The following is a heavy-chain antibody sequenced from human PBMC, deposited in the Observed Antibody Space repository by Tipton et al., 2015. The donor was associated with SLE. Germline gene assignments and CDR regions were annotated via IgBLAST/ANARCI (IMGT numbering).Heavy chain of an antibody. D-gene: IGHD5-24*01. Sequence: LSLTCTVSGYSMSSGYYWGWIRQPPGKGLEWVSGISWNSGNVGYADSVKGRFTISRDHAKNSLYLQMNSLSAEDTALYYCAKDVKRWLGYAFDIWGQGTMVTVSS. V-gene: IGHV3-9*01. CDR1: GYSMSSGYY. CDR3: AKDVKRWLGYAFDI. CDR2: ISWNSGNV. J-gene: IGHJ3*02.